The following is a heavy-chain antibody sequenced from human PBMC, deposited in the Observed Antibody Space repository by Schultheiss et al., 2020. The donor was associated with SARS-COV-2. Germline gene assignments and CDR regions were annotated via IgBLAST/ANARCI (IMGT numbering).Heavy chain of an antibody. V-gene: IGHV4-59*01. CDR2: IYYSGST. CDR1: GGSISSYY. J-gene: IGHJ4*02. D-gene: IGHD5-18*01. CDR3: ARSLPYSYGLDY. Sequence: SETLSLTCTVSGGSISSYYWSWIRQPPGKGLEWIGYIYYSGSTNYNPSLKSRVTISVDTSKNQFSLKLSSVTAADTAVYYYARSLPYSYGLDYWGQGTLVTVSS.